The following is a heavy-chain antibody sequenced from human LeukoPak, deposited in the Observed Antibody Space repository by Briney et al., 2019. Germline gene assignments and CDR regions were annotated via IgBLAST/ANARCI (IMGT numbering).Heavy chain of an antibody. V-gene: IGHV1-2*02. D-gene: IGHD6-13*01. CDR1: GYTFTDYY. CDR2: INPNSGGT. Sequence: ASVKVSCKASGYTFTDYYLHWARQAPGQGLEWVGWINPNSGGTNYAQKFQGRVTMTRDTSISTAYMELSRLRSDDTAVYYCARSVAAADWFDPWGQGTLVTVSS. J-gene: IGHJ5*02. CDR3: ARSVAAADWFDP.